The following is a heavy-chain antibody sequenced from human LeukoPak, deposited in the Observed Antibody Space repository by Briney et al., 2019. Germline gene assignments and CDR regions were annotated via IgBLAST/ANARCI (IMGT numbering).Heavy chain of an antibody. CDR3: ARAGWIITSGIDY. CDR1: GYSISRGYY. J-gene: IGHJ4*02. V-gene: IGHV4-38-2*01. D-gene: IGHD3-10*01. CDR2: IYHIGST. Sequence: SETLSLTCGVSGYSISRGYYWAWIRQPPGKGLEWIGTIYHIGSTYYTPSLGSQVTISVDTSKNEFSLNLKSVTAADTAVYYCARAGWIITSGIDYWGQGALVTVSS.